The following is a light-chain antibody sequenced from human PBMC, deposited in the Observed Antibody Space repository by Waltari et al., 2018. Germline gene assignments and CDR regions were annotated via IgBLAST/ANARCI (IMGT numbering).Light chain of an antibody. CDR1: SGYVVGYNW. CDR2: AVS. CDR3: CSYAGGQTVI. Sequence: QSALTQPRSVSGSPGQSVTISCTGTSGYVVGYNWVSWYLQHPGKDPKPVIYAVSRRPSGVPDHFSGSKSGSTASLTISGLQADDEADYYCCSYAGGQTVIFGGGTRLTVL. J-gene: IGLJ2*01. V-gene: IGLV2-11*01.